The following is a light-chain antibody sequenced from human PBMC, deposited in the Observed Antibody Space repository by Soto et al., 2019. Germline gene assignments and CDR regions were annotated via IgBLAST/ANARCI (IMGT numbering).Light chain of an antibody. J-gene: IGKJ5*01. CDR1: HDIKDF. CDR3: QRYHSLPPT. V-gene: IGKV1-33*01. CDR2: DAS. Sequence: DIQMTQSPSSLSASVGDRVTITCQASHDIKDFLNWFQEKPGKAPKLLIYDASNLQTGVPSRFSGSGSGTHFTFTISSLQPEDIATYYCQRYHSLPPTFGQGTRLDIK.